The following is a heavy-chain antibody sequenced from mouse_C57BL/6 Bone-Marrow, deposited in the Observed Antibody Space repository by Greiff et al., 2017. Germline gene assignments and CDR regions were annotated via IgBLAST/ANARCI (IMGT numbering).Heavy chain of an antibody. CDR1: GYTFTGYW. CDR3: ARYYYDYDGFAY. CDR2: IYPGSGST. J-gene: IGHJ3*01. D-gene: IGHD2-4*01. V-gene: IGHV1-55*01. Sequence: QVQLQQPGAELVKPGASVKMSCKASGYTFTGYWITWVKQRPGQGLEWIGDIYPGSGSTNYNEKFKSKATLTVDTSSSTAYMQLSSLTSEDSAVYDCARYYYDYDGFAYWGQGTLVTVSA.